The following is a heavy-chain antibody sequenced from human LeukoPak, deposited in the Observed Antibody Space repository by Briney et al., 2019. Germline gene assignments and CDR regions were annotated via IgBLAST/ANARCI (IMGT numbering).Heavy chain of an antibody. CDR3: ARDWSSSWYRVIDYYYMDV. Sequence: GGSLRLSCAASGFTFSSYEMNWVRQAPGKGLEWVSYISSSGSTIYYADSVKGRFTISRDNAKNSLYLQMNSLRAEDTAVYYCARDWSSSWYRVIDYYYMDVWGKGTTVTISS. V-gene: IGHV3-48*03. CDR1: GFTFSSYE. J-gene: IGHJ6*03. CDR2: ISSSGSTI. D-gene: IGHD6-13*01.